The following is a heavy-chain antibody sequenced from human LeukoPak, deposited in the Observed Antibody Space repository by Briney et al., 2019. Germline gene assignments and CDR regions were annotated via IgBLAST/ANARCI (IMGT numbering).Heavy chain of an antibody. D-gene: IGHD3-10*01. J-gene: IGHJ4*02. CDR3: ARSGTMVRGVH. Sequence: SETLSLTCTVSGGSISSGGYYWSWIRQPPGKGLEWIGYIYHSGSTYYNPSLKSRVTISVDTSKNQFSLKLSSVTAADTAVYYCARSGTMVRGVHWGQGTLVTVSS. V-gene: IGHV4-30-2*05. CDR2: IYHSGST. CDR1: GGSISSGGYY.